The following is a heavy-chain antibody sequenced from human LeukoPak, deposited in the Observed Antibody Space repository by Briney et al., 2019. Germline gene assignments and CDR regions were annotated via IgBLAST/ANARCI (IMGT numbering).Heavy chain of an antibody. CDR2: INPKSGGI. J-gene: IGHJ3*01. V-gene: IGHV1-2*02. CDR1: GYTFTGYY. CDR3: ARVQASSFYYDSSGF. Sequence: ASVKVSCKASGYTFTGYYIHWVRQAPGQGLEWMGWINPKSGGINYAQNFQSRVTMTRDTSISTAYMELSRLRSDDTAVYYCARVQASSFYYDSSGFWGQGTMVTVSS. D-gene: IGHD3-22*01.